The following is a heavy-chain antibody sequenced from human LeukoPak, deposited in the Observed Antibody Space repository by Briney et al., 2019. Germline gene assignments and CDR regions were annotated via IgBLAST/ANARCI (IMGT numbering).Heavy chain of an antibody. Sequence: PSQTLSLTCTVSGGSISSGGYYWSWIRQHPGKGLEWIGYIYYSGSTYYNPSLKSRVTISVDTSKNQFSLKLSSVTAADTAVYYCARSYYDSSDYYFTSWGQGTLITVSS. CDR1: GGSISSGGYY. V-gene: IGHV4-31*03. CDR3: ARSYYDSSDYYFTS. J-gene: IGHJ4*02. D-gene: IGHD3-22*01. CDR2: IYYSGST.